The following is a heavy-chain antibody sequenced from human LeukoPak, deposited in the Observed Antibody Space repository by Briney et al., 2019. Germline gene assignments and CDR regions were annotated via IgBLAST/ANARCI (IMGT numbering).Heavy chain of an antibody. CDR1: GGSISTYY. D-gene: IGHD3-3*01. J-gene: IGHJ6*02. CDR2: IYYTGST. CDR3: CGEVPQITVPEGMDV. Sequence: PSETLSLTCSVSGGSISTYYWSWIRQLPGKGLEWIGYIYYTGSTNYNPSLRRRGTISVDTSRNQFSLRLSSVTAADAAGYYCCGEVPQITVPEGMDVWGQGTTVIVSS. V-gene: IGHV4-59*01.